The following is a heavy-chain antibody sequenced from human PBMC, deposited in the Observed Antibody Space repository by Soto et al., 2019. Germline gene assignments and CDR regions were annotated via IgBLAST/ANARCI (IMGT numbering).Heavy chain of an antibody. V-gene: IGHV3-11*01. CDR3: TRDLGYYDSSGYFDY. J-gene: IGHJ4*02. CDR2: ISSSGSII. CDR1: GFTFSDYY. D-gene: IGHD3-22*01. Sequence: LRLSCAASGFTFSDYYMSWIRQAPGKGLEWVSYISSSGSIIYYADSVKGRFTISRDNAKNSLYLQMNSLRAEDTAAYYCTRDLGYYDSSGYFDYWGQGTLVTVSS.